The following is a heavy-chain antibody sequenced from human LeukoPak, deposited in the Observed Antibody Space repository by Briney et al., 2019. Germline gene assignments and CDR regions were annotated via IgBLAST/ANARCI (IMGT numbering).Heavy chain of an antibody. CDR3: AKAFLTYYFDY. CDR1: GFTFSSYT. J-gene: IGHJ4*02. Sequence: PGGSLRLSCAASGFTFSSYTMNWVRQAPGKGLEWVSSISSSSSYIYYADSVKGRFTISRDNSKNTLYLQMNSLRAEDTAVYYCAKAFLTYYFDYWGQGTLVTVSS. V-gene: IGHV3-21*01. CDR2: ISSSSSYI.